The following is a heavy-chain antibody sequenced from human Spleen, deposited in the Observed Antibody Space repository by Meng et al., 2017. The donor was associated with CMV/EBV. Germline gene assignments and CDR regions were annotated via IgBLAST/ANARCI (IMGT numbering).Heavy chain of an antibody. CDR1: GGSFSGY. Sequence: GGSFSGYWSWIRQTPGKGLEWIGEINHSGSTNYNPSLKSRVTISVDTSRSQFSLKLRSMTAADTAVYYCARPAGCGTTSCYIEAFDIWGQGTMVTVSS. D-gene: IGHD2-2*02. V-gene: IGHV4-34*01. CDR2: INHSGST. J-gene: IGHJ3*02. CDR3: ARPAGCGTTSCYIEAFDI.